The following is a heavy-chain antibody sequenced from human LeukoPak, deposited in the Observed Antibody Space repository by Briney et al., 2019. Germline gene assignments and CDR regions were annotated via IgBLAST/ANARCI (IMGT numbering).Heavy chain of an antibody. J-gene: IGHJ4*02. D-gene: IGHD3-10*01. Sequence: SETLSLTCAVYGGSFSGYYWTWIRQPPGEGLEWIAEINHSGSTNHNPSLKSRVSISVDTSKHQFSLRLSSVTAADTAVYYCARAVSSQYYYGSGSEGYFDYWGQGTLVTVSS. CDR3: ARAVSSQYYYGSGSEGYFDY. CDR1: GGSFSGYY. CDR2: INHSGST. V-gene: IGHV4-34*01.